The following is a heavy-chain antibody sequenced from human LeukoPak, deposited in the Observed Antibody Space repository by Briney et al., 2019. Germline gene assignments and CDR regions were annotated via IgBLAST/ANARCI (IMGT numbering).Heavy chain of an antibody. D-gene: IGHD3-10*01. Sequence: PGGSLRLSCAASGFTFSSYWMSWVRQAPGKGLEWVANITQDGSEKYYVDSVKGRFTISRDNAKNSLYLQMNSLRAEDTAVYYCVGCWEYYYGSGGRPFDYWGQGTLVTVSS. CDR2: ITQDGSEK. CDR1: GFTFSSYW. V-gene: IGHV3-7*01. J-gene: IGHJ4*02. CDR3: VGCWEYYYGSGGRPFDY.